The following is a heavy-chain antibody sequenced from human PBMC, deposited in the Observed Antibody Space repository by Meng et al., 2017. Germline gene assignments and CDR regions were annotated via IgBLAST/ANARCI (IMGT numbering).Heavy chain of an antibody. CDR1: GFNFDNFA. Sequence: SLKISCAGSGFNFDNFAMHWVRQVPGKGLEWVSGIGWNSDSIGYADSVKGRFTISRDNAKNSLYLQLNSLTPEDTAIYFCAKDMSAVQLPPVLDTWGQGTLVTGYS. V-gene: IGHV3-9*01. J-gene: IGHJ5*02. D-gene: IGHD1-1*01. CDR2: IGWNSDSI. CDR3: AKDMSAVQLPPVLDT.